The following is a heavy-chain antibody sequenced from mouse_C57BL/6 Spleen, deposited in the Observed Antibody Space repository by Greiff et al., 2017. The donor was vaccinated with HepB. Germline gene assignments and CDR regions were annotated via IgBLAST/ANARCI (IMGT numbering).Heavy chain of an antibody. Sequence: LQESGAELVRPGASVTLSCKASGYTFTDYEMHWVKQTPVHGLEWIGAIDPETGGTAYNQKFKGKAILTADKSSSTAYMELRSLTSEDSAVYYCTRGTGTRAMDYWGQGTSVTVSS. CDR3: TRGTGTRAMDY. CDR1: GYTFTDYE. CDR2: IDPETGGT. D-gene: IGHD4-1*01. J-gene: IGHJ4*01. V-gene: IGHV1-15*01.